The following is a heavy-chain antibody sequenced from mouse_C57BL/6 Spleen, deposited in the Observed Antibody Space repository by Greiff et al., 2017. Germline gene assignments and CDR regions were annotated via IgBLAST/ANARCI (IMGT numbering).Heavy chain of an antibody. V-gene: IGHV1-64*01. CDR2: IHPNSGST. CDR3: ARYGPYAMDY. Sequence: QVRLQQPGAELVKPGASVKLSCKASGYTFTSYWMHWVKQRPGQGLEWIGMIHPNSGSTNYNEKFKSKATLAVDKSSSTAYMQLSSLTSEDSAVYDCARYGPYAMDYWGQGTSVTVSS. J-gene: IGHJ4*01. CDR1: GYTFTSYW. D-gene: IGHD1-1*02.